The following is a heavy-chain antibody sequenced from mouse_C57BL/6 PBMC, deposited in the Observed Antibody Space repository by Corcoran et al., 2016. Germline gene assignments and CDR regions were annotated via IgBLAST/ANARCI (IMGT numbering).Heavy chain of an antibody. J-gene: IGHJ2*01. CDR2: IYPGSGNT. CDR1: GYTFTDYY. V-gene: IGHV1-76*01. CDR3: ARNYYGSSCYFDY. Sequence: QVQLKQSGAELVRPGASVKLSCKASGYTFTDYYINWVKQRPGQGLEWIARIYPGSGNTYYNEKFKGKATLTAEKSSSTAYMQLSSLTSEDSAVYFCARNYYGSSCYFDYWGQGTTLTVSS. D-gene: IGHD1-1*01.